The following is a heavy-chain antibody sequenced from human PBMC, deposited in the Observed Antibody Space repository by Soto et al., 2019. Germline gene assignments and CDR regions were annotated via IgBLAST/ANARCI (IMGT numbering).Heavy chain of an antibody. Sequence: EVQLVESGGGLVQPGGSLRLSCAVSGFTFSSFWMHWVRQAPGEGLVWVSRISTDGSSTSYADSVKGRFTISRDNAKNTLYLQMNSPRVEDTAMYYCAKRGVDTFGLSYWGQGTLVTVSS. CDR3: AKRGVDTFGLSY. D-gene: IGHD3-10*01. CDR2: ISTDGSST. V-gene: IGHV3-74*01. J-gene: IGHJ4*02. CDR1: GFTFSSFW.